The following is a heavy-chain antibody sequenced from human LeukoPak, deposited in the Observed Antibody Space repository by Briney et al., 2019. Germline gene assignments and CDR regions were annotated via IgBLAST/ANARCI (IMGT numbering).Heavy chain of an antibody. D-gene: IGHD6-19*01. CDR3: AKDIEWLAGIDY. CDR2: ISWNSGSI. J-gene: IGHJ4*02. V-gene: IGHV3-9*01. CDR1: GHTLDDYA. Sequence: GGSLRLSCAASGHTLDDYAMHWVRHAPGKGLEWVPGISWNSGSIGYADSVKGRFTISRDNAKNSLYLQMNSLRAEDTALYYRAKDIEWLAGIDYWGQGTLVTVSS.